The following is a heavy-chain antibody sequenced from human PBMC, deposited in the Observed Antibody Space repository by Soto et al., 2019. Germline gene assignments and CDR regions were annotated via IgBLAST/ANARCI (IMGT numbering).Heavy chain of an antibody. CDR1: GGSISSSSYY. V-gene: IGHV4-39*07. Sequence: SETLSLTCTVSGGSISSSSYYWGWIRQPPGKGLEWIGSIYHSGSTYYNPSLNSRVTISVDKSKNHFSLNLISVTAADTAVYYCARAARGYSYFDYWGQGTLVTVSS. D-gene: IGHD5-18*01. J-gene: IGHJ4*02. CDR2: IYHSGST. CDR3: ARAARGYSYFDY.